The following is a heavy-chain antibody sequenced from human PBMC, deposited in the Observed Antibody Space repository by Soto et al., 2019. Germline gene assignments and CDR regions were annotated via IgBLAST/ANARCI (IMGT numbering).Heavy chain of an antibody. Sequence: QVQLVQSGAEVKKPGASVKVSCKAYGYTFTSYYMHWVRQAPGQGLEWMGIINPSGGSTSYAQKLQGRVTMPSYTSASTDYKELRRLRSEDWSVYYCARDRVQLEPRPPYYYYRMDVWGQGTTVTASS. CDR1: GYTFTSYY. CDR2: INPSGGST. V-gene: IGHV1-46*04. D-gene: IGHD1-1*01. CDR3: ARDRVQLEPRPPYYYYRMDV. J-gene: IGHJ6*02.